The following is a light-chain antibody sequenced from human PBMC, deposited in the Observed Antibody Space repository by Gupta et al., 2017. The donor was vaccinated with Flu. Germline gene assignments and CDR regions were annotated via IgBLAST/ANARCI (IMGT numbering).Light chain of an antibody. V-gene: IGKV1-39*01. J-gene: IGKJ1*01. CDR1: QSISTY. CDR2: NSS. CDR3: QQTYNSPPWT. Sequence: DTQMTQSPSSLSASVGDRVTITCRASQSISTYLNWYQQKPGQAPKLLIQNSSSLETGVPSRFSGSGSGTDFSLSISSRQLDDFATYYCQQTYNSPPWTFGQGTKVEVK.